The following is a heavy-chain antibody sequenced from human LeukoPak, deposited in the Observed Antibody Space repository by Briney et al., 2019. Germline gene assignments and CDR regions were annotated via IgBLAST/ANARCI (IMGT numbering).Heavy chain of an antibody. CDR3: ARDRYDAFDI. Sequence: SETLSLTCTVSGGSISSYYWSWIRQPPGKGLEWIGYIYYSGSTNYNPSLKSRVAIPVDTSKNQFSLKLSSVTAADTAVYYCARDRYDAFDIWGQGTMVTVSS. J-gene: IGHJ3*02. CDR2: IYYSGST. V-gene: IGHV4-59*01. D-gene: IGHD1-1*01. CDR1: GGSISSYY.